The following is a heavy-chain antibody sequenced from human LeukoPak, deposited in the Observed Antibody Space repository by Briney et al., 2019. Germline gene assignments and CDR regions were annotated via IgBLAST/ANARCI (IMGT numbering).Heavy chain of an antibody. CDR1: AYTFTDYY. J-gene: IGHJ4*02. V-gene: IGHV1-2*02. CDR2: INPDSGGT. Sequence: ASVKVSCKASAYTFTDYYMHWVRQAPGQGLEWMGWINPDSGGTNYAQKFQGRVTTTRDTSISTAYMELSRLRSDDTAVYYCARAYYVNYSGPEVMDYWGQGTLVTVSS. CDR3: ARAYYVNYSGPEVMDY. D-gene: IGHD3-16*01.